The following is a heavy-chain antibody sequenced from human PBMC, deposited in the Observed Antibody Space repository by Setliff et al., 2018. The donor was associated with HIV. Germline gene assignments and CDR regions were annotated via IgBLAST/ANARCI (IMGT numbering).Heavy chain of an antibody. J-gene: IGHJ4*02. CDR2: IYTSGST. Sequence: TLSLTCTVSGGSISSGSYYWSWIRQPAGKGLEWIGHIYTSGSTNYNPSLKSRVTISVDTSKNQFSLKLSSVTAAGTAVYYCARDIRFGELAFDYWGQGTLVTVSS. V-gene: IGHV4-61*09. D-gene: IGHD3-10*01. CDR3: ARDIRFGELAFDY. CDR1: GGSISSGSYY.